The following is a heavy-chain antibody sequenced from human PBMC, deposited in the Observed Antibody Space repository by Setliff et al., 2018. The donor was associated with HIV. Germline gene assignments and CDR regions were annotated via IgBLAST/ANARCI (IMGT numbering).Heavy chain of an antibody. J-gene: IGHJ1*01. CDR1: GYSISSGYY. CDR3: ARGDSYYGSGSYPRRPEYFQH. V-gene: IGHV4-38-2*01. D-gene: IGHD3-10*01. Sequence: SETLSLTCAVSGYSISSGYYWGWIRQPPGKGLEWIGSIYHSGSTYYNPSLKSRVTISVDTSKNQFSLNLSSVTAADTAIYFCARGDSYYGSGSYPRRPEYFQHWGRGTLVTVS. CDR2: IYHSGST.